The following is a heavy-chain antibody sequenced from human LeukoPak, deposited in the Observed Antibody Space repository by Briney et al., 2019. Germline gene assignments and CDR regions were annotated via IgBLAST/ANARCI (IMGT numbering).Heavy chain of an antibody. CDR2: INHSGST. D-gene: IGHD3-10*01. Sequence: SETLSLTCAVYGGSFSGYYWSWIRHPPGKGLEWIGEINHSGSTNHNPSLKSRVTMSVDMSKNQFFLKLSSVTAADTAVYYCARRAYFYASGSLNWFDPWGQGTLVTVSS. CDR1: GGSFSGYY. V-gene: IGHV4-34*01. CDR3: ARRAYFYASGSLNWFDP. J-gene: IGHJ5*02.